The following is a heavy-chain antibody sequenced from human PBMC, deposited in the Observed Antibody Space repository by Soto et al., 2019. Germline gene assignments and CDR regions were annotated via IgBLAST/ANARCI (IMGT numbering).Heavy chain of an antibody. J-gene: IGHJ4*02. CDR1: GFTFSSYA. CDR3: ARDGRPKSYDSLTGYGDY. V-gene: IGHV3-30-3*01. CDR2: ISYDGSNK. D-gene: IGHD3-9*01. Sequence: PGGSLRLSCAASGFTFSSYAMHWVRQAPGKGLEWVAVISYDGSNKYYADSVKGRFTISRDNSKNTLYLQMNSLRAEDTAVYYCARDGRPKSYDSLTGYGDYWGQGPLVTVSS.